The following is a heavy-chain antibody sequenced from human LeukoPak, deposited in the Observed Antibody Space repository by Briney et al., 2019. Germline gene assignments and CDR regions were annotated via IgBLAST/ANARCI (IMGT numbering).Heavy chain of an antibody. Sequence: GGSLRLSCAASGFTFSSYSMNWVRQAPGKGLEWVSSISSSSSYIYYADSVKGRFTISRDNANNSLFLHMNSLRAEDTALYFCARERLVTVAGSYFYYGMDVWGQGTTVTVSS. V-gene: IGHV3-21*01. CDR3: ARERLVTVAGSYFYYGMDV. CDR1: GFTFSSYS. CDR2: ISSSSSYI. D-gene: IGHD6-19*01. J-gene: IGHJ6*02.